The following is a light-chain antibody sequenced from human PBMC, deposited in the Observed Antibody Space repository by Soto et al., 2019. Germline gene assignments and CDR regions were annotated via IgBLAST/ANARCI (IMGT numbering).Light chain of an antibody. CDR1: SSNIGNNY. Sequence: QSVLTQPPSVSAAPGQTVTISCSGSSSNIGNNYVSWYQQVPGTAPKLLIYDNNKRPSGIPDRFSGSKSGTSATLGITGLQTGDEADYYCGTWDSSLNAGFGTGTKLTVL. CDR2: DNN. CDR3: GTWDSSLNAG. J-gene: IGLJ1*01. V-gene: IGLV1-51*01.